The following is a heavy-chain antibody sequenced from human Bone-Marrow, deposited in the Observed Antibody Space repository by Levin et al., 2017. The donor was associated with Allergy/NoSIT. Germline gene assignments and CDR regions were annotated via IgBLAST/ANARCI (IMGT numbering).Heavy chain of an antibody. J-gene: IGHJ2*01. V-gene: IGHV3-7*01. CDR3: ARDINYYDGSAYAFLQWYLDL. CDR1: GFSFSSYW. Sequence: GESLKISCVASGFSFSSYWMSWVRQAPGKGLEWVANIKQDGSENYYLDSVRGRFTISRDNAENSLYLQMNSLRAEDTAVYYCARDINYYDGSAYAFLQWYLDLWGRGTPVTVSA. CDR2: IKQDGSEN. D-gene: IGHD3-22*01.